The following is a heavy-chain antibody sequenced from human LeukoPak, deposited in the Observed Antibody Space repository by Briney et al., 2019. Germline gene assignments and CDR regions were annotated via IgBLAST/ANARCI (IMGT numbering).Heavy chain of an antibody. J-gene: IGHJ4*02. CDR3: ARDKSYGDNYFDY. CDR1: GFTFSSYS. V-gene: IGHV3-21*01. D-gene: IGHD4-17*01. CDR2: ISSSSSYI. Sequence: PGGSLRLSCAASGFTFSSYSMNWVRQAPGKGLEWVSSISSSSSYIYYVDSVKGRFTISRDNAKNSLYLQMNSLRAEDTAVYYCARDKSYGDNYFDYWGQGTLVTVSS.